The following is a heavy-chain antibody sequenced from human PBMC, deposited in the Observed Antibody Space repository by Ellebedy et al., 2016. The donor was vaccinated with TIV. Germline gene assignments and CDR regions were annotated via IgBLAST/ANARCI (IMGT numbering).Heavy chain of an antibody. J-gene: IGHJ4*02. CDR3: VKDLVVHPDPTDD. CDR1: GFSFSSYA. V-gene: IGHV3-64D*06. Sequence: GESLKISXSASGFSFSSYAMHWVRQAPGKGLEHVSGISNNGGSTFYADSVKGRFTISRDNSKNTLYLQMSSLRAEDTALYYCVKDLVVHPDPTDDWGQGTLVTVSS. CDR2: ISNNGGST.